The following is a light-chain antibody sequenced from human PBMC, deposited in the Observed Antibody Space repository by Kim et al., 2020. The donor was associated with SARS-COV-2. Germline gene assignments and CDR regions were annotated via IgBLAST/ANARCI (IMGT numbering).Light chain of an antibody. CDR2: DAS. CDR1: QSISSW. J-gene: IGKJ2*01. CDR3: QHYNIYSQT. V-gene: IGKV1-5*01. Sequence: SVSVGARVTITCRAGQSISSWLAWYQQKPGTAPRLLIYDASSLESGVPSRFIGSVAGTEFTLTISSLQPDDFATYYCQHYNIYSQTFGQGTKLEI.